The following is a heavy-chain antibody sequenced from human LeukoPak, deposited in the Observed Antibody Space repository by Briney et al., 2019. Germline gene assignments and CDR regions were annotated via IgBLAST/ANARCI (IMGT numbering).Heavy chain of an antibody. V-gene: IGHV3-30-3*01. D-gene: IGHD5-24*01. CDR1: GFTFNTYA. J-gene: IGHJ4*02. CDR3: ASLAMATSNPVDY. CDR2: ISSDGSNK. Sequence: GGSLRLSCAASGFTFNTYAMHWVRQTPDKGLEWVAVISSDGSNKYYADSVKGRFTISRDNSKNTLYLQMNSLRAEDTAVYYCASLAMATSNPVDYWGQGTLVTVSS.